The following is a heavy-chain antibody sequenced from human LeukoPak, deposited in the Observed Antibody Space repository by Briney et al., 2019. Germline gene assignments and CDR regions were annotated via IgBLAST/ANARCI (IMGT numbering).Heavy chain of an antibody. D-gene: IGHD3-10*01. CDR1: GFTFSSYS. Sequence: PGGSLRLSCAASGFTFSSYSMNLVRQAPGKGLELVSYISSSSSTIYYADSVKGRFTISRDNAKNSLYLQMNSLRAEDTAVYYCARTYYYGSGSYYYWGQGTLVTVSS. V-gene: IGHV3-48*01. CDR3: ARTYYYGSGSYYY. CDR2: ISSSSSTI. J-gene: IGHJ4*02.